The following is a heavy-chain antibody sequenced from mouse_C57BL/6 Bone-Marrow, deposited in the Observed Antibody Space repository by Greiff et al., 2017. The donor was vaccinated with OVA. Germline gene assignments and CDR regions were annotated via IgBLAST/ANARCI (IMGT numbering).Heavy chain of an antibody. CDR2: IDPSDSYT. Sequence: QVQLQQPGAELVKPGASVKLSCKASGYTFTSYWMQWVKQRPGQGLEWIGEIDPSDSYTNYNQKFKGKATLTVDTSSSTAYMQLSSLTSEDSAVYYCARTLKGESFAYWGQGTLVTVSA. V-gene: IGHV1-50*01. CDR3: ARTLKGESFAY. CDR1: GYTFTSYW. D-gene: IGHD1-3*01. J-gene: IGHJ3*01.